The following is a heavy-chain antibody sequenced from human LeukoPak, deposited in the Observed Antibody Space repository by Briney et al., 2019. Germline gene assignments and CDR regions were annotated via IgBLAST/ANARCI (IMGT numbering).Heavy chain of an antibody. D-gene: IGHD6-13*01. CDR3: AKDLGSSWYGDFDY. CDR2: ISYDGSNK. CDR1: GFTFSSYG. Sequence: GGSLRLSCAASGFTFSSYGMHWVRQAPGKGLEWVAVISYDGSNKYYADSVKGRFTISRDNSKNTLYLQMNSLRAEDTAVYYCAKDLGSSWYGDFDYWGQETLVTVSS. J-gene: IGHJ4*02. V-gene: IGHV3-30*18.